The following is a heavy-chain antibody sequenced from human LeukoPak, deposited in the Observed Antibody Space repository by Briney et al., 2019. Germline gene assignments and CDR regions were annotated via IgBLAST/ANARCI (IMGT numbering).Heavy chain of an antibody. V-gene: IGHV4-34*01. CDR3: ARVRIGIAVPGTLDY. CDR2: INHSGGT. CDR1: GGSFNACQ. D-gene: IGHD6-19*01. Sequence: SETLSLTCGVYGGSFNACQWTWIRQPPGKGLEWIGEINHSGGTNYNPSLKSRATISVDTSKKQFSLKLSSVTAADTAVYYCARVRIGIAVPGTLDYWGQGTQVTVSS. J-gene: IGHJ4*02.